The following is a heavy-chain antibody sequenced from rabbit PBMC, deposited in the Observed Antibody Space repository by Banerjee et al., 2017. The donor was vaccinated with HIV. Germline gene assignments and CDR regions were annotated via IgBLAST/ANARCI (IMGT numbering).Heavy chain of an antibody. J-gene: IGHJ4*01. D-gene: IGHD7-1*01. CDR1: GFDFSSNA. Sequence: QEQLEESGGGLVQPEGSLTLTCKASGFDFSSNAICWVRQAPGKGLEWIACIYDGSSGSTYYTSWAKGRFTISKTSSTTVTLQMTSLTGADTATYFCARGAGYPGYGYPTYYFDLWGPGTLVTVS. V-gene: IGHV1S45*01. CDR3: ARGAGYPGYGYPTYYFDL. CDR2: IYDGSSGST.